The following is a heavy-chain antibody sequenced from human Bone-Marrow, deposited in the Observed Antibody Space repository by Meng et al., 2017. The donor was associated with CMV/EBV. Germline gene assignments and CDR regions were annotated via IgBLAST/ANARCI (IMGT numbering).Heavy chain of an antibody. CDR3: ARAPWY. V-gene: IGHV4-61*01. J-gene: IGHJ4*02. Sequence: SETLSLTRTVSGGSVSSGSYYWSWIRQPPGKGLEWIGYIYYSGSTNYNPSLKSRVTISVDTSKNQFSLKLSSVTAADTAVYYCARAPWYWGETTLVASSS. CDR2: IYYSGST. CDR1: GGSVSSGSYY.